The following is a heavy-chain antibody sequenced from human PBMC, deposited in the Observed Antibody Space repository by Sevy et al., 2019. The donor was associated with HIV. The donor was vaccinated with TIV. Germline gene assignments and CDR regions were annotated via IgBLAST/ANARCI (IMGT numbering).Heavy chain of an antibody. Sequence: GGSLRLSCAASGFTFSSYAMSWVRQAPGKGLEWVSAISGSGGSTYYADSVKGRFTISRDNSKNTPYLQMNSLRAEDTAVYYCATDYLSHYYDSSGYGRNTDYWGQGTLVTVSS. J-gene: IGHJ4*02. CDR2: ISGSGGST. CDR1: GFTFSSYA. CDR3: ATDYLSHYYDSSGYGRNTDY. D-gene: IGHD3-22*01. V-gene: IGHV3-23*01.